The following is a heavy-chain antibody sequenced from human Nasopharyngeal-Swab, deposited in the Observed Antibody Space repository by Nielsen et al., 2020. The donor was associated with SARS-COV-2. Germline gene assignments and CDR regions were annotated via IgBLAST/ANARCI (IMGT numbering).Heavy chain of an antibody. D-gene: IGHD6-19*01. CDR2: ISAYNGNT. V-gene: IGHV1-18*01. Sequence: ASGKVSCKASGYTFTSYGISWVRQAPGQGLEWMGWISAYNGNTNYAQKLQGRVTMTTDTSTSTAYMELRSLRSDDTAVYYCARDIVKAVAGDAFDIWGQGTMVTVSS. CDR1: GYTFTSYG. CDR3: ARDIVKAVAGDAFDI. J-gene: IGHJ3*02.